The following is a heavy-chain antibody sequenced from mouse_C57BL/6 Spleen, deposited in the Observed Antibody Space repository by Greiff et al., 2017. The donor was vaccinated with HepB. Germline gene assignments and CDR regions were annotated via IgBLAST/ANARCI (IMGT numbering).Heavy chain of an antibody. CDR3: TRKHYAMDY. Sequence: VQLQRSGAELVRPGASVTLSCKASGYTFTDYEMHWVKQTPVHGLEWIGAIDPETGGTAYNQKFKGKAILTADKSSSTAYMELRSLTSEDSAVYYCTRKHYAMDYWGQGTSVTVSS. V-gene: IGHV1-15*01. CDR1: GYTFTDYE. J-gene: IGHJ4*01. CDR2: IDPETGGT.